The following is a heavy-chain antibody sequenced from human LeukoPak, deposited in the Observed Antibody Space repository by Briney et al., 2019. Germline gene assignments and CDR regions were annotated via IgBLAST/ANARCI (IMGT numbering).Heavy chain of an antibody. CDR1: GGTFSSYA. V-gene: IGHV1-69*04. CDR3: ARIGMCSGGGCYVDY. Sequence: SVKVSCKASGGTFSSYAISWVRQAPGQGLEWMGRIIPIFGIADYAQKIQGRVTITADKTTSRAYIELSRLRSEDTAVYYCARIGMCSGGGCYVDYWGQGTLVTVSS. J-gene: IGHJ4*02. CDR2: IIPIFGIA. D-gene: IGHD2-15*01.